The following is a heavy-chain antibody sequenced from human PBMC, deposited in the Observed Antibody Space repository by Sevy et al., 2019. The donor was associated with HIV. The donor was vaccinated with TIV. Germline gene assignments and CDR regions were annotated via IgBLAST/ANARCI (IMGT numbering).Heavy chain of an antibody. CDR1: GFTFSSYD. V-gene: IGHV3-13*01. J-gene: IGHJ6*02. CDR3: ARGTTTGYYYYYGMDV. D-gene: IGHD1-1*01. Sequence: GGSLRLSCAAYGFTFSSYDMHWVRQATGKGLEWVSAIGTAGDTYYPGSVKGRFTISRENAKNSLYLQMNSLRAGDTAVYYCARGTTTGYYYYYGMDVWGQGTTVTVSS. CDR2: IGTAGDT.